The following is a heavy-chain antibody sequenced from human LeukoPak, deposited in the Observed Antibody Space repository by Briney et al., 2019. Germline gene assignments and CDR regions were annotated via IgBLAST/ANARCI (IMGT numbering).Heavy chain of an antibody. Sequence: GGSLRLSCAASGFTFSGYSMNWVRQASGKRLEWVSYITGSSDTIYYADSVRGRFTISRDNARNSLFLQMNSLRAEDTAVYYCTTAKNDYWGQGTLVTVSS. V-gene: IGHV3-48*01. CDR2: ITGSSDTI. CDR1: GFTFSGYS. CDR3: TTAKNDY. J-gene: IGHJ4*02.